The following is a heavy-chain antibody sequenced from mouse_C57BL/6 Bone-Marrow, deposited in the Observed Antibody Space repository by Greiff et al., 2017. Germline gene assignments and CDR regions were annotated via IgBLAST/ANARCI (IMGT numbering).Heavy chain of an antibody. CDR2: IYPYNDGT. J-gene: IGHJ2*01. V-gene: IGHV1-14*01. D-gene: IGHD1-1*01. Sequence: EVQLQQSGPELVKPGASVKMSCKASGYTFTSYVMHWVKQKPGQGLEWIGYIYPYNDGTKYNEKFKGKATLTSDKSSSTAYMELSSLTSEDSAVYYCARKFAYYYGSSYHYCDYWGQGTTLTVSS. CDR1: GYTFTSYV. CDR3: ARKFAYYYGSSYHYCDY.